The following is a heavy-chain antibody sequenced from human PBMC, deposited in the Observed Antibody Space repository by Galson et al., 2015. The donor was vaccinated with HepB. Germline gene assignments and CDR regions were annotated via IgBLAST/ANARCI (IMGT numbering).Heavy chain of an antibody. CDR2: IIPIFGTA. CDR1: GGTFSSYA. J-gene: IGHJ6*02. V-gene: IGHV1-69*13. Sequence: SVKVSCKASGGTFSSYAISWVRQAPGQGLEWMGGIIPIFGTAYYAQKFQGRVTITADESTSTAYMELSSLRSEDTAVYYCARFPEGTIFGVPPLGYYYGMDVWGQGTTVTVSS. D-gene: IGHD3-3*01. CDR3: ARFPEGTIFGVPPLGYYYGMDV.